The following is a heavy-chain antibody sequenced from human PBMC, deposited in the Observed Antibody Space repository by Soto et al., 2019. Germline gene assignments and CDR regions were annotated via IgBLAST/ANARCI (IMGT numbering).Heavy chain of an antibody. D-gene: IGHD5-18*01. V-gene: IGHV1-69*06. CDR2: IIPLFGTG. J-gene: IGHJ5*02. CDR3: ASGSAMGADH. Sequence: SVKVSCKASGVTSSTHTITWVRQAPVQGLEWMGGIIPLFGTGHKAQKFQGRITIIADKSTSTAYMELSSLRSEDTAVYFCASGSAMGADHWGQGTLVTVSS. CDR1: GVTSSTHT.